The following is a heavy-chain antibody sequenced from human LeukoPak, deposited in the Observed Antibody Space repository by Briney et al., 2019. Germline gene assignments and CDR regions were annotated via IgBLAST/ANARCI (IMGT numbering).Heavy chain of an antibody. CDR3: ARRGRACSSTSCYTSFDP. J-gene: IGHJ5*02. D-gene: IGHD2-2*02. Sequence: PSETLSLTCTVSGASIRNSYYYWGWICQPPGKGLEWIGSINYSGSTYYNPSLKSRVTISVDTSKNQFSLKLSSVTAADTAVYYCARRGRACSSTSCYTSFDPWGQGTLVTVSS. V-gene: IGHV4-39*07. CDR1: GASIRNSYYY. CDR2: INYSGST.